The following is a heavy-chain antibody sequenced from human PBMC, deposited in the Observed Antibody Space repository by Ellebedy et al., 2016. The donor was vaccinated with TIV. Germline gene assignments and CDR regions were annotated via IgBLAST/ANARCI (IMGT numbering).Heavy chain of an antibody. V-gene: IGHV3-23*01. J-gene: IGHJ3*01. CDR2: ITGSGDNT. D-gene: IGHD4-23*01. CDR1: GLTFSSHA. CDR3: ARDPVGVGPAFDV. Sequence: GESLKISCAASGLTFSSHAMSWVRRAPGTGLEWVSSITGSGDNTYYADSVKGRFTISRDNSKNTLYLQMISLRAEDTAVYNCARDPVGVGPAFDVWGQGTVVTVSS.